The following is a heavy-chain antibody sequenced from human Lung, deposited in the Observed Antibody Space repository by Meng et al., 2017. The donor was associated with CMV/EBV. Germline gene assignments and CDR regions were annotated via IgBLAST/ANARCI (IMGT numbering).Heavy chain of an antibody. D-gene: IGHD1-26*01. CDR3: ARSYNGKYYPPYYYYYYGMDV. Sequence: GESXKISCTASGFYFSDYAMHWVRQAPGKGPEWVTFTHYDESEKYYADSVKGRFTISRDNSKKTLYLQMNSLRPEDTAVYYCARSYNGKYYPPYYYYYYGMDVWXKGTXVTVSS. CDR2: THYDESEK. J-gene: IGHJ6*04. CDR1: GFYFSDYA. V-gene: IGHV3-30*02.